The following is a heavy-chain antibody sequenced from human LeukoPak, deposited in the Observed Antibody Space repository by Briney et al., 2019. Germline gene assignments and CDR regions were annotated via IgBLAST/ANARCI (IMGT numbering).Heavy chain of an antibody. J-gene: IGHJ2*01. CDR3: AKDSGYGDVRYFDL. Sequence: GGSLRLFCAASGFTFSSYAMSWVRQAPGKWLEWVSAISGSGGSTYYADSVKGRFTISRDNSKNTLYLQMNSLRAEDTAVYDCAKDSGYGDVRYFDLWGRGTLVTVSA. CDR1: GFTFSSYA. V-gene: IGHV3-23*01. CDR2: ISGSGGST. D-gene: IGHD4-17*01.